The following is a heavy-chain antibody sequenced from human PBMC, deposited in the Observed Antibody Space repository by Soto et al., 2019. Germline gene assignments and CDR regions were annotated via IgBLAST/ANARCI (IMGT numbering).Heavy chain of an antibody. J-gene: IGHJ6*02. CDR3: TKGCYDLIYYFGMDV. CDR1: GFTFNEYA. D-gene: IGHD5-12*01. CDR2: ISSDGGTI. Sequence: EVQLIESGGGWVQPGTSLRVSCAASGFTFNEYAMHWVRQAPGKGLEWVSGISSDGGTIAYADSVQGRFTVCRDNAKNSLSLQMNSLRAEDTALYYCTKGCYDLIYYFGMDVWGQGTTVTVSS. V-gene: IGHV3-9*01.